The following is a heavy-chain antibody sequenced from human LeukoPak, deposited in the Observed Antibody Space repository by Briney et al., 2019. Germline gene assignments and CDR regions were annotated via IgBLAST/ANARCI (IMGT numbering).Heavy chain of an antibody. CDR3: ARGRGSSTTMTDY. Sequence: GASVKVSCEASGYIFTNFGINWVRQAPGQGLEWMGWISAYNGNTNYAQKFQGRVTMTTDTSTTTAYMELRSLRSDDTAVYYCARGRGSSTTMTDYWGQGTLVTVSS. CDR2: ISAYNGNT. J-gene: IGHJ4*02. CDR1: GYIFTNFG. V-gene: IGHV1-18*01. D-gene: IGHD2-2*01.